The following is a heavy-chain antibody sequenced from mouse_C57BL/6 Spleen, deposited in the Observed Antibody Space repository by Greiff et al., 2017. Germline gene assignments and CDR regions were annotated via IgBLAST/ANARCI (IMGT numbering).Heavy chain of an antibody. CDR2: ILPGSGST. CDR3: ARRTSYVGC. CDR1: GYTFTGYW. J-gene: IGHJ2*01. V-gene: IGHV1-9*01. Sequence: VQLKQSGAELMKPGASVKLSCKATGYTFTGYWIEWVKQRPGHGLEWIGEILPGSGSTYYNEKVKGKATVTADTSSNTAYMQLSSLTTEDSAIYYCARRTSYVGCWGQGTTLTVSS.